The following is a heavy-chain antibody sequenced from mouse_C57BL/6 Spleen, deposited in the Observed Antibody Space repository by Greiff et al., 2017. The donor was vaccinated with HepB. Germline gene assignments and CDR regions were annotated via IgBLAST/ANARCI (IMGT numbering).Heavy chain of an antibody. CDR3: ARDAGDYGYFDV. J-gene: IGHJ1*03. CDR2: SRNKANDYTT. CDR1: GFTFSDFY. V-gene: IGHV7-1*01. Sequence: EVKVVESGGGLVQSGRSLRLSCATSGFTFSDFYMEWVRQAPGKGLEWIAASRNKANDYTTEYSASVKGRFIVSRDTSQSILYLQMNALRAEDTAIYYCARDAGDYGYFDVWGTGTTVTVSS.